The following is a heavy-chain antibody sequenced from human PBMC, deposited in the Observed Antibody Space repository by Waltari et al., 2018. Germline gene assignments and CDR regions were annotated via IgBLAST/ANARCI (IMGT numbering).Heavy chain of an antibody. J-gene: IGHJ5*02. Sequence: QVQLVQSGAEVKKPGSSVTVSCKASGGTFSSYAINWVRQAPGQGLEWMGVNTTVFGTAMYAQIVQGRVTITTEESTSTAYMVLSSLKPEDTAGYYCTRVTGGSWEGWCDPWGQGTLVTVSS. D-gene: IGHD6-13*01. V-gene: IGHV1-69*05. CDR2: NTTVFGTA. CDR3: TRVTGGSWEGWCDP. CDR1: GGTFSSYA.